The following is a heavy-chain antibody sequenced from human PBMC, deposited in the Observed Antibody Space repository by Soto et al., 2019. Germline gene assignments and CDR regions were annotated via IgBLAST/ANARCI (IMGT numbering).Heavy chain of an antibody. V-gene: IGHV3-7*05. J-gene: IGHJ4*02. CDR2: INPDGSKK. CDR1: GLTFSGSW. Sequence: KLVESGGGLVQPGGSLRLSCAASGLTFSGSWMSWVRQAPGEGLEWVATINPDGSKKYYVDSVKGRFTFSRDNAKNSLYLQLNTVRADDAAVYYCARIFSNYFDYGGQGTLVTVSS. CDR3: ARIFSNYFDY.